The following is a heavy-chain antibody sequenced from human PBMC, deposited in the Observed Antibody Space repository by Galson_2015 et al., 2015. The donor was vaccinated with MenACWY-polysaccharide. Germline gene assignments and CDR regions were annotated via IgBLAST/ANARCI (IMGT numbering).Heavy chain of an antibody. CDR2: IRSSGTNT. CDR1: GFTFTSYT. D-gene: IGHD2-2*01. J-gene: IGHJ4*02. Sequence: SLRLSCAASGFTFTSYTMSWVRQAPGKGLEWVSAIRSSGTNTYYADSVKGRFTISRDNSKNTLYLQMNSLRAEDTAVYYCARVRYSTGKYQFDYWCQGSVVAASS. V-gene: IGHV3-23*01. CDR3: ARVRYSTGKYQFDY.